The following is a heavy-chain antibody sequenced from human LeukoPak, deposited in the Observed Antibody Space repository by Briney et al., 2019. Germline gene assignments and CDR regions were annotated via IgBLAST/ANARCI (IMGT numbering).Heavy chain of an antibody. CDR1: GYTFTGYH. CDR2: INPNSGGT. J-gene: IGHJ4*02. V-gene: IGHV1-2*02. CDR3: ARDGWYYDFWSGYYSLDY. Sequence: ASVKVSCKASGYTFTGYHMYCVRQAPGQGLEWMGWINPNSGGTNYAQKFQGRVTMTRDTSISTAYMELSKLRSDDTAVYYCARDGWYYDFWSGYYSLDYWGQGTLVTVSS. D-gene: IGHD3-3*01.